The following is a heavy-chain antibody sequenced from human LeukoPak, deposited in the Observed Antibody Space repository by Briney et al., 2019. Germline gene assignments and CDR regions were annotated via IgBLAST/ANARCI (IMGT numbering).Heavy chain of an antibody. J-gene: IGHJ3*01. CDR2: VNPKTGGT. CDR3: AREFSSKLEWLAYVTGDDAFDV. Sequence: ASVKVSCKAFGYSFTGYHLHWVRQAPRQGLEWMGWVNPKTGGTNYARKFQGRGTMTRDTSINTVNMELSRLPSDDTAVYYCAREFSSKLEWLAYVTGDDAFDVWGQGTMITVS. D-gene: IGHD3-3*01. V-gene: IGHV1-2*02. CDR1: GYSFTGYH.